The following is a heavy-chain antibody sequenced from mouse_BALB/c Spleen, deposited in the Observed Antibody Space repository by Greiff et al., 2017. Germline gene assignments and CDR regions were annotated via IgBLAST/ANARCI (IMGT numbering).Heavy chain of an antibody. CDR1: GFSLTSYD. CDR3: VRDPAK. V-gene: IGHV2-9-2*01. J-gene: IGHJ3*02. CDR2: IWTGGGT. Sequence: VQLQQSGPGLVAPSQSLSITCTVSGFSLTSYDISWIRQPPGKGLEWLGVIWTGGGTNYNSAFMSRLSISKDNSKSQVFLKMNSLQTDDTAIYYCVRDPAKWGQGTLVTVSA. D-gene: IGHD3-3*01.